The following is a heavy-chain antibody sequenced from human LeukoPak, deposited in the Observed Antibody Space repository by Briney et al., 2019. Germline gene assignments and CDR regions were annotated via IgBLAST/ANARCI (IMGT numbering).Heavy chain of an antibody. J-gene: IGHJ4*02. CDR1: GYSFTSYW. CDR3: ARPREGGKSFDY. V-gene: IGHV5-51*01. D-gene: IGHD4-23*01. CDR2: IYPGDSDT. Sequence: GESLKTSCKGFGYSFTSYWIGWVRQMPGKGLGGMGVIYPGDSDTRYSPSFQGQVTISADTSISTAYLQWSSLTASDTAMYYCARPREGGKSFDYWGQGTLVTVSS.